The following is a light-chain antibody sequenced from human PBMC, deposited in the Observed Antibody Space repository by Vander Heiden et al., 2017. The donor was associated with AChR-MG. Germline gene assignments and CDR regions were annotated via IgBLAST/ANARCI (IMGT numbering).Light chain of an antibody. CDR2: RNN. CDR3: AAWDDSPSVVV. V-gene: IGLV1-47*01. J-gene: IGLJ3*02. CDR1: SSNIGSNY. Sequence: QSVLTQPPSASGTPGQRVNIPYSGRSSNIGSNYVYWYQQLPGTAPKLLLYRNNHRPSGVPDRLSGSKSDTSASLAISRLRSEDEADYYCAAWDDSPSVVVFGGGTKLTVL.